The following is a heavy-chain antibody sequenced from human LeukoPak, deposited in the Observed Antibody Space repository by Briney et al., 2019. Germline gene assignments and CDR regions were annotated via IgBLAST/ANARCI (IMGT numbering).Heavy chain of an antibody. V-gene: IGHV3-15*01. Sequence: GGSLRLSCAASGFTFSNAWMSWVRQAPGKGLEWVGRIKSKTDGGTTDYAAPVKGRFTISRDDSKNTLYLQMNSLKTEDTAVYYCTTDSGTAMVYSYYYYYMDVWGKGTTVTVSS. J-gene: IGHJ6*03. CDR2: IKSKTDGGTT. D-gene: IGHD5-18*01. CDR1: GFTFSNAW. CDR3: TTDSGTAMVYSYYYYYMDV.